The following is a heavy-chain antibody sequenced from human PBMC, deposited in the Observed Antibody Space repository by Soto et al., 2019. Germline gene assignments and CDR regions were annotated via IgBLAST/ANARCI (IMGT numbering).Heavy chain of an antibody. CDR3: AKKQADCTSTSCSFDY. Sequence: SETLSLTCTVSGGSISSYYWSWIRQPPGKGLEWIGYIYYSGSTNYNPSLKSRVTTSVDKSKNQFSLKLSSVTAADTAVYYCAKKQADCTSTSCSFDYWGQGTLVTVSS. CDR2: IYYSGST. CDR1: GGSISSYY. V-gene: IGHV4-59*12. J-gene: IGHJ4*02. D-gene: IGHD2-2*01.